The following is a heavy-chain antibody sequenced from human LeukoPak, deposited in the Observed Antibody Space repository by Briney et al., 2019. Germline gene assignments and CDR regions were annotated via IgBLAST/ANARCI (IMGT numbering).Heavy chain of an antibody. J-gene: IGHJ4*02. CDR1: GGTFSSYA. Sequence: SVKVSCKASGGTFSSYAISWVRQAPGQGLEWMGGIIPIFGTANYAQKFQGRVTITADESTSTAYMELSSLRSEDTAVYYCATSGGDGDYGYFDYWGQGTLVTVSS. CDR3: ATSGGDGDYGYFDY. D-gene: IGHD4-17*01. CDR2: IIPIFGTA. V-gene: IGHV1-69*13.